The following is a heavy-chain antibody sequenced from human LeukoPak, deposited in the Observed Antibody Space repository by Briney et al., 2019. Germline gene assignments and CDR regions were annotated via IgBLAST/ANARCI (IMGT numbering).Heavy chain of an antibody. CDR1: GGSISSYY. CDR2: IYYSGST. V-gene: IGHV4-59*12. Sequence: PSETLSLTCTVSGGSISSYYWSWIRQPPGKGLEWIGYIYYSGSTYYNPSLKSRVTISVDTSKNQFSLKLSSVTAADTAVYYCARNQNYYDSSGCFDYWGQGTLVTVSS. D-gene: IGHD3-22*01. J-gene: IGHJ4*02. CDR3: ARNQNYYDSSGCFDY.